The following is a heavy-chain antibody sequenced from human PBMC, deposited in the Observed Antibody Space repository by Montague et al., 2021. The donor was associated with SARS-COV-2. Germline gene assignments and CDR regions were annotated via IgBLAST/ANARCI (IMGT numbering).Heavy chain of an antibody. CDR1: GGSLTNHY. CDR2: VNQSGRTT. V-gene: IGHV4-34*01. CDR3: ARVPLHFDGFDY. J-gene: IGHJ4*02. D-gene: IGHD3-9*01. Sequence: SETLSLTCAVYGGSLTNHYWTWVRQPPGNGLEWVGEVNQSGRTTQYNPSLRSRVTISVDRSNNQVSLTLESVTAADTAVYYCARVPLHFDGFDYWGQGSLVTVSS.